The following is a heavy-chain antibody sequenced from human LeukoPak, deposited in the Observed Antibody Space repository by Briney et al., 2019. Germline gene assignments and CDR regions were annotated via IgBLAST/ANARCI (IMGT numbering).Heavy chain of an antibody. J-gene: IGHJ4*02. CDR3: ARETFQRYGYGYSYYFDY. D-gene: IGHD5-18*01. CDR2: IYYSGST. CDR1: GGSVSSGDYY. V-gene: IGHV4-30-4*01. Sequence: KPSETLSLTCTVSGGSVSSGDYYWSWIRQPPGKGLEWIGYIYYSGSTYYNPSLKSRVTISVDTSKNQFSLKLSCVTAADTAVYYCARETFQRYGYGYSYYFDYWGQGTLVTVSS.